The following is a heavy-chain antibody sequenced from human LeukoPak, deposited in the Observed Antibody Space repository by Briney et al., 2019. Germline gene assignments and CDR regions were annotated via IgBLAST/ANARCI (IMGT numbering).Heavy chain of an antibody. CDR2: INPNSGGT. CDR1: GYTFTGYY. J-gene: IGHJ4*02. V-gene: IGHV1-2*02. CDR3: ARDMYSGSYQPFDY. Sequence: GASVKVSCKASGYTFTGYYMHWVRQGPGQGLEWMGWINPNSGGTNYAQKFQGRVTMTRDTSISTAYMELSRLRYDDTAVYYCARDMYSGSYQPFDYWGQGTMVTVSS. D-gene: IGHD1-26*01.